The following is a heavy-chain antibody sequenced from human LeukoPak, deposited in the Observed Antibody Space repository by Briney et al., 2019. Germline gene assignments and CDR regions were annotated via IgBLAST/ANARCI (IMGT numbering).Heavy chain of an antibody. Sequence: ASLRVSSMASGYTSTVYYTHWVRQTPGQGREWMGWINPNSGGTNYTQKFQGRVTITRDTSISTAYIWLRRLRSHDTPLYYSARSPNLEWLLYVAYWGQGSLVTVSS. D-gene: IGHD3-3*01. J-gene: IGHJ4*02. CDR3: ARSPNLEWLLYVAY. CDR1: GYTSTVYY. CDR2: INPNSGGT. V-gene: IGHV1-2*02.